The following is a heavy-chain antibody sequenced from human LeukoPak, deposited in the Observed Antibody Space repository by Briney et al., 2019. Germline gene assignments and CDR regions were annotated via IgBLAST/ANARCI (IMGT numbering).Heavy chain of an antibody. CDR3: ARLGYSGSYYERVFDI. Sequence: SETLSLTCTVSGGSISSSSYYWAWIRQPPGKGLEWIGSMYYSGSTYYNPSLMSRVTISVDTSKNEFSLKVSSVTAADTAVYYCARLGYSGSYYERVFDIWGQGTMVTVSS. CDR2: MYYSGST. CDR1: GGSISSSSYY. J-gene: IGHJ3*02. V-gene: IGHV4-39*01. D-gene: IGHD1-26*01.